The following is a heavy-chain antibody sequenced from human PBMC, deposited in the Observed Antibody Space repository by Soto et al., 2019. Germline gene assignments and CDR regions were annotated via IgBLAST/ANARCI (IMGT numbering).Heavy chain of an antibody. CDR2: ISGSGGST. V-gene: IGHV3-23*01. Sequence: GGSLRLSCAASGFTFSSYAMSWVRQAPGKGLEWVSAISGSGGSTYYADSVKGRFTISRDNSKNTLYLQMNSLRAEDTAVYYCAKGASAAYYDFWSGYPNRNNYFDYWGQGTLVTVSS. CDR1: GFTFSSYA. D-gene: IGHD3-3*01. CDR3: AKGASAAYYDFWSGYPNRNNYFDY. J-gene: IGHJ4*02.